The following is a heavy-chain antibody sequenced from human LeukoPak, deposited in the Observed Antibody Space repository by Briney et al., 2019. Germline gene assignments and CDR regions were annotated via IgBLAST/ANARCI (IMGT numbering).Heavy chain of an antibody. CDR1: GFTFSSYA. D-gene: IGHD2-2*01. Sequence: GSLRLSCADSGFTFSSYAMSWVRQAPGKGLEWVSALSGSGGSAYYADSVKGRFTISRDNSKNTLYLQMNSLRAEDTAVYYCAKDRRGYCSSTSCYSNWFDPWGQGTLVTVSS. CDR2: LSGSGGSA. CDR3: AKDRRGYCSSTSCYSNWFDP. V-gene: IGHV3-23*01. J-gene: IGHJ5*02.